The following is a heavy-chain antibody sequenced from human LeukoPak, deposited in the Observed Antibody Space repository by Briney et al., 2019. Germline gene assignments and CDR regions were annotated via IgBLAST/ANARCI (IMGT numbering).Heavy chain of an antibody. CDR3: ARGDIVVVVAAYGMDV. CDR2: IYYSGST. J-gene: IGHJ6*02. D-gene: IGHD2-15*01. Sequence: SETLSLTCTVSGGSISSYYWSWIRQPPGKGLEWIGYIYYSGSTNYNPSLKSRVTISVDTSKNQFSLKLSSVTAADRAVYYCARGDIVVVVAAYGMDVWGQGTTVTVSS. CDR1: GGSISSYY. V-gene: IGHV4-59*01.